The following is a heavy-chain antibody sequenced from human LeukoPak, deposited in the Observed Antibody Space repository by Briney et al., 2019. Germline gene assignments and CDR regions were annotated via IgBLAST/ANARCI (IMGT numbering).Heavy chain of an antibody. Sequence: PSETLSLTCTVSGGSISSGGYYWSWIRQHPGKGLEWIGYIYYSGSTYYNPSLKSRVTISVDTSKNQFSLKLSSVTAADTAVYYCARVNCSSTSCHDWSWFDPWGQGTLVTVSS. V-gene: IGHV4-31*03. D-gene: IGHD2-2*01. CDR2: IYYSGST. CDR3: ARVNCSSTSCHDWSWFDP. J-gene: IGHJ5*02. CDR1: GGSISSGGYY.